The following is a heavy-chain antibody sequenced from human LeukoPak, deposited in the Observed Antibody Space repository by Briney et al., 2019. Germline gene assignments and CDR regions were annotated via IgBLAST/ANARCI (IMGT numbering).Heavy chain of an antibody. Sequence: GGSLRLSCAASGFTFSNYGMHWVRQAPGKELEWVAVISYDGDNKYYADSVKGRFTISRDNSKNTLYLQMNSLRAEDTAVYYCAKDRLTGLGYGPAFDYWGQGTLVTVSS. CDR3: AKDRLTGLGYGPAFDY. CDR1: GFTFSNYG. V-gene: IGHV3-30*18. J-gene: IGHJ4*02. D-gene: IGHD5-18*01. CDR2: ISYDGDNK.